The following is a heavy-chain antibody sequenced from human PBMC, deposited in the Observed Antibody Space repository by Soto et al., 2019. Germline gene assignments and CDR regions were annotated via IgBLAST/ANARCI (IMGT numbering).Heavy chain of an antibody. CDR2: ISSSGSTI. Sequence: PGGSLRLSCAASGFTFSDYYMSWIRQAPGKGLEWVSYISSSGSTIYYADSLKGRFTISRDNAKNSLYPQMNSLRDEDTAVYYCARDRDTNMETFDYWGQGTLVTVSS. CDR3: ARDRDTNMETFDY. J-gene: IGHJ4*02. D-gene: IGHD5-18*01. CDR1: GFTFSDYY. V-gene: IGHV3-11*01.